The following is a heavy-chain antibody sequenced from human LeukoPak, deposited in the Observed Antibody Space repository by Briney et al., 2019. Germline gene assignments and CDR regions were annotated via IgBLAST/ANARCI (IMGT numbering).Heavy chain of an antibody. CDR1: GGSISSSSYY. CDR2: IYYSGST. V-gene: IGHV4-39*07. D-gene: IGHD5-12*01. J-gene: IGHJ4*02. CDR3: ARGASGHYVDY. Sequence: SETLSLTCTVSGGSISSSSYYWGWIRQPPGKGLEWIGSIYYSGSTYYNPSLKSRVTISVDTSKNQFSLKLSSVTAADTAVYYCARGASGHYVDYWGQGTLVTVSS.